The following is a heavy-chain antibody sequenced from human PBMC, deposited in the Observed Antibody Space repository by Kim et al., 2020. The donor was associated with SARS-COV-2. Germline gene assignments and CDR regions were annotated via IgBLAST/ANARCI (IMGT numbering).Heavy chain of an antibody. CDR3: ARRGVGPRGGGITIFGVVMGSPQNYYYYYGMDV. CDR2: IWYDGSNK. CDR1: GFTFSSYG. J-gene: IGHJ6*02. Sequence: GGSLRLSCAASGFTFSSYGMHWVRQAPGKGLEWVAVIWYDGSNKYYADSVKGRFTISRDNSKNTLYLQMNSLRAEDTAVYYCARRGVGPRGGGITIFGVVMGSPQNYYYYYGMDVWGQGTTVTVSS. D-gene: IGHD3-3*01. V-gene: IGHV3-33*01.